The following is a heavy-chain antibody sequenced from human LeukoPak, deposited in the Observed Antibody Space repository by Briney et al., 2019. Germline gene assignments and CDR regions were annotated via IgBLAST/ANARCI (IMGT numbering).Heavy chain of an antibody. V-gene: IGHV4-59*01. Sequence: PSETLSLTCTVSGGSISSYYWSWIRQPPGKGLEWIGYIYYSGSTNYNPSLKSRVTISVDTSKNQFSLELSSVAAADTAVYYCASTPQYYYGMDVWGQGTTVTVSS. J-gene: IGHJ6*02. CDR3: ASTPQYYYGMDV. CDR2: IYYSGST. CDR1: GGSISSYY.